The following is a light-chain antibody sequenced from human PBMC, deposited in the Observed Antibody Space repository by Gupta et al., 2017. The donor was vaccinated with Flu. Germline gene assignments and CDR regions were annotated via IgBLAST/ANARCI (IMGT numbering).Light chain of an antibody. CDR1: QSVSSTY. J-gene: IGKJ1*01. V-gene: IGKV3-20*01. CDR2: GAS. CDR3: QQYGSSPPWT. Sequence: RATLSCRASQSVSSTYLAWYQQKPGQAPRLLIYGASSRATGIPDRFSGSGSGTDFTLTISRVEPEDFAVYYCQQYGSSPPWTFGQGTKVEIK.